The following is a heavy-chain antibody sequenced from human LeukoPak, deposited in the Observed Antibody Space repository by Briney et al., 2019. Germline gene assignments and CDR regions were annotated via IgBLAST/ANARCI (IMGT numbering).Heavy chain of an antibody. CDR1: GFTFDDYT. CDR2: ISCNSGSI. V-gene: IGHV3-9*03. D-gene: IGHD3-10*01. CDR3: AKAGSGSTGSAFDI. Sequence: PGGSLRLSCAASGFTFDDYTMHWVRHTPGKGLECVSGISCNSGSIGYADSVKSRFTISRDNAKNSLYLQMNSLRAEDMALYYCAKAGSGSTGSAFDIWGQGTMVTVSS. J-gene: IGHJ3*02.